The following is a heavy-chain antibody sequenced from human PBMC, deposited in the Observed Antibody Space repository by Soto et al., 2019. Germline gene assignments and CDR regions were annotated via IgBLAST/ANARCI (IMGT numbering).Heavy chain of an antibody. V-gene: IGHV3-23*01. J-gene: IGHJ4*02. CDR3: AKGSYSGRYSDFDC. CDR1: GFTFSSYA. D-gene: IGHD1-26*01. CDR2: ISGSGGST. Sequence: SRRLSCAASGFTFSSYAISWVRQAPGKGLEWVSAISGSGGSTYYADSVKGRFTISRDNSKNTLYLQMNSLRAEDTAVYYCAKGSYSGRYSDFDCWGQGTLVTVSS.